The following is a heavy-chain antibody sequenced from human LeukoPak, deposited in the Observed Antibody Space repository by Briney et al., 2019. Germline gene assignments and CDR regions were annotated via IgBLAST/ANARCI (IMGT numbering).Heavy chain of an antibody. D-gene: IGHD3-10*01. J-gene: IGHJ4*02. CDR1: GGSISSSSYY. CDR3: ARVGRDYYGSGSYPDY. Sequence: PSETLSLTCTVSGGSISSSSYYWGWIRQPPGKGLEWIGSIYYSGSTYYNPSLKSRVTISVDPSKNQFSLKLSSVTAADTAVYYCARVGRDYYGSGSYPDYWGQGTLVTVSS. CDR2: IYYSGST. V-gene: IGHV4-39*07.